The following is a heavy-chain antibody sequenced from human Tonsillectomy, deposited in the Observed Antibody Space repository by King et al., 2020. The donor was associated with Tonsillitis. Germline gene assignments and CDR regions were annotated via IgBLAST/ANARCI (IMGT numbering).Heavy chain of an antibody. J-gene: IGHJ3*01. CDR2: IYYSGDT. Sequence: LPLQESGPGLVKPSETLSLTCTVSGVSIRNSNYYWAWIRQPPGKGLEWIGSIYYSGDTYYNPSLKTRVTISVDTSKNQFSLKLTSVTAADTAVYYCARPALLAAFGAFDVWGLGTMVAVSS. CDR3: ARPALLAAFGAFDV. D-gene: IGHD6-13*01. CDR1: GVSIRNSNYY. V-gene: IGHV4-39*01.